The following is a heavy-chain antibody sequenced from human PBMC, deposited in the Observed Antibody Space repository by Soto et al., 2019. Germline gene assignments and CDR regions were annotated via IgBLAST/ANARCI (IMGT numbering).Heavy chain of an antibody. D-gene: IGHD4-17*01. CDR3: ARERDYGRNFRFSAFDI. V-gene: IGHV4-30-4*01. J-gene: IGHJ3*02. Sequence: QVQLQESGPGLVKPSQTLSLTCTVSGGSISSGNYYWSWIRQPPGKGLEWIGYISYSGSTYYNSSLASRVTISLGTSTTQFSLKLRSVTAADTAVYSCARERDYGRNFRFSAFDICGQGTMVTASS. CDR1: GGSISSGNYY. CDR2: ISYSGST.